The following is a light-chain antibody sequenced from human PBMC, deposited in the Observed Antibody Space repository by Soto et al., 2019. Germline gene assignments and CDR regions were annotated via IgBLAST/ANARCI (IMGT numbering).Light chain of an antibody. J-gene: IGLJ1*01. V-gene: IGLV2-23*01. CDR3: CSYAASSTYV. Sequence: QSVLTQPASVSGSPGQSITISCTGTSSDVGSYNLVSWYQHHPGKAPKLMIYEGSKRPSWVSNRFSGSKSGNTASLTISGLQAEDEADYYCCSYAASSTYVYRTGPKVTV. CDR2: EGS. CDR1: SSDVGSYNL.